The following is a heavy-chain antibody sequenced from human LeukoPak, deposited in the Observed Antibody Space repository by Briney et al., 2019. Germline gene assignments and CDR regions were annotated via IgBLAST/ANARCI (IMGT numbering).Heavy chain of an antibody. CDR3: ARGDIRDGYNFRY. CDR1: GDSVSSNSAA. J-gene: IGHJ4*02. V-gene: IGHV6-1*01. D-gene: IGHD5-24*01. Sequence: SQTLSLTCAISGDSVSSNSAAWNWIRQSPSRGLEWLGRTYYRSKWYNDYAVFVKSRITINPDTSKNQFSPQLNSVIPEDTAVYYCARGDIRDGYNFRYWGQGTLVTVSS. CDR2: TYYRSKWYN.